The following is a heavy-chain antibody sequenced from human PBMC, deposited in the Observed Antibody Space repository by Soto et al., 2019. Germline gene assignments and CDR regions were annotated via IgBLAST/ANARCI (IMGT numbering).Heavy chain of an antibody. CDR2: ISPNSGGT. V-gene: IGHV1-2*04. CDR3: VRDGNYARLDYGLDV. D-gene: IGHD1-7*01. J-gene: IGHJ6*02. Sequence: QVQLVQSGAEVKKPGASVKVSCKASGYTFTGYFVHWVRQAPGQGLEWMGWISPNSGGTNYAKKFQDWVTLTRDTSTTTVYMELSSLSSADTAVYYCVRDGNYARLDYGLDVWGQGTTVTVSS. CDR1: GYTFTGYF.